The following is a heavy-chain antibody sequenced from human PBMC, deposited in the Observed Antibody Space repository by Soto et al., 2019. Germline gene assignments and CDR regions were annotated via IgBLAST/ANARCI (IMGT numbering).Heavy chain of an antibody. D-gene: IGHD3-10*01. CDR2: IYYSGSP. CDR1: GGSISSGDYY. CDR3: AGGSGSYTYYYYYGMDV. J-gene: IGHJ6*02. V-gene: IGHV4-30-4*01. Sequence: QVQLQESGPGLVKPSQTLSLTCTVSGGSISSGDYYWSWIRQPPGKGLEGIGYIYYSGSPYYNPSLKSRVTISVDTSKNQFSLKLSSVTAADTAVYYCAGGSGSYTYYYYYGMDVWGQGTTVTVSS.